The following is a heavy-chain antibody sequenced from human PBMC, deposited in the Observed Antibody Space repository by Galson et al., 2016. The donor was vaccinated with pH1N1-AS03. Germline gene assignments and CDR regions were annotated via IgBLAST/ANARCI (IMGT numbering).Heavy chain of an antibody. CDR3: ARQAEGRMLTLRHRYFDF. D-gene: IGHD1-14*01. Sequence: LRLSCAASGFPFSGYSMNWVRQAPGKGLEWLGSVSFSGTTYYNPSLKSRASTSMDTSENQISLTLSSVTATDTAVYYCARQAEGRMLTLRHRYFDFWGRGIRVTVSS. V-gene: IGHV4-38-2*01. CDR1: GFPFSGYS. J-gene: IGHJ2*01. CDR2: VSFSGTT.